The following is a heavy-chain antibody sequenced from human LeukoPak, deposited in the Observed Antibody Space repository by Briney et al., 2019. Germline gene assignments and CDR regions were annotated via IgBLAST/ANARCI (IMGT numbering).Heavy chain of an antibody. CDR2: IRSKTNNYAT. Sequence: PGGSLRLSCAASGFTFSGSDIHWVRQASGQGLEWVGHIRSKTNNYATADAASVKGRFTFSRDDSKNTAYIQMNSLKTEDTAVYYCTRHNYDRSGYGAFDIWGQGGMVTVSS. CDR3: TRHNYDRSGYGAFDI. J-gene: IGHJ3*02. CDR1: GFTFSGSD. V-gene: IGHV3-73*01. D-gene: IGHD3-22*01.